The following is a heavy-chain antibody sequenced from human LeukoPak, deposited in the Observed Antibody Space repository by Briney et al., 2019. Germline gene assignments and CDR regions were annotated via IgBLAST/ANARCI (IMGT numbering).Heavy chain of an antibody. CDR2: IYYSGST. J-gene: IGHJ6*03. Sequence: KTSETLSLTCTVSGGSISSGDYYWSWIRQPPGKGLEWIGYIYYSGSTYYNPSLKSRVTISVDTSKNQFSLKLSSVTAADTAVYYCARVPKRFPDYYYMDVWGKGTTVTVSS. CDR3: ARVPKRFPDYYYMDV. CDR1: GGSISSGDYY. V-gene: IGHV4-30-4*08.